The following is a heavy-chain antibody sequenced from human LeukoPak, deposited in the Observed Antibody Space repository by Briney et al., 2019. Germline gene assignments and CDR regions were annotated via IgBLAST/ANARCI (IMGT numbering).Heavy chain of an antibody. CDR1: GYTFTSYY. CDR3: ATVQPNLYSSSWTPGDY. Sequence: ASVKVSCKASGYTFTSYYMHWVRQAPGQGLEWMGIINPGGGSTIYAQKFQGRVTMTEDTSTDTAYMELSSLRSEDTAVYYCATVQPNLYSSSWTPGDYWGQGTLVTVSS. V-gene: IGHV1-46*01. CDR2: INPGGGST. J-gene: IGHJ4*02. D-gene: IGHD6-13*01.